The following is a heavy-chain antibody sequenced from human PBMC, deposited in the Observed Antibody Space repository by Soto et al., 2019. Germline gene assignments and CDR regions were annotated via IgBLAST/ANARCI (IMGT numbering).Heavy chain of an antibody. D-gene: IGHD3-22*01. Sequence: SVKVSCKASGFTFTRSAVQWVRQARGQRLEWIGWIVVGSGNTNYAQKFQERVTITRDMSTSTAYMELSSLRSEDTAVYYCAADPYYDSSGYRATWFDPWGQGTLVTVSS. J-gene: IGHJ5*02. CDR3: AADPYYDSSGYRATWFDP. CDR1: GFTFTRSA. V-gene: IGHV1-58*01. CDR2: IVVGSGNT.